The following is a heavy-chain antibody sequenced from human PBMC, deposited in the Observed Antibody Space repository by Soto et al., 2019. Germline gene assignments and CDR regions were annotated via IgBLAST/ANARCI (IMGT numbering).Heavy chain of an antibody. V-gene: IGHV3-23*01. CDR1: GFTFRSSA. D-gene: IGHD6-19*01. J-gene: IGHJ5*01. CDR3: AKADGQQWLLPHLES. CDR2: ISCCEGTT. Sequence: GGSLRLSCEASGFTFRSSAMGWVRQAPGKGLEWVSGISCCEGTTSYAESVRGRFIISRDDSKNTLYLQMSSLRGEDTALYYCAKADGQQWLLPHLESWGQGDLVTVSS.